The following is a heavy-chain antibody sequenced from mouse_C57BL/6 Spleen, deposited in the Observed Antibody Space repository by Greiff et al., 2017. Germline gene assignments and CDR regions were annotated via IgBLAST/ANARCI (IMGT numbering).Heavy chain of an antibody. CDR2: ISYSGST. CDR1: GYSITSDY. J-gene: IGHJ4*01. Sequence: EVKLVESGPGLAKPSQTLSLTCSVTGYSITSDYWNWIRQFPGNKLEYMGYISYSGSTYYNPSLKSRISITRDTSTNQYYLQLNSVTTEDTATYYCARSSGSSPLYYAMDYWGQGTSVTVSS. D-gene: IGHD1-1*01. CDR3: ARSSGSSPLYYAMDY. V-gene: IGHV3-8*01.